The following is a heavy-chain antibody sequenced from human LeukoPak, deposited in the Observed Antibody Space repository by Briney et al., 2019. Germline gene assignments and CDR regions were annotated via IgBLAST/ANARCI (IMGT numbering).Heavy chain of an antibody. CDR2: VYYSGDMYYIGST. V-gene: IGHV4-31*11. CDR3: ARGRDGYNYGSDY. J-gene: IGHJ4*02. D-gene: IGHD5-24*01. Sequence: SETLSLTCAVSGGSINSGDYYWSWIRQYPGKGLEWIGDVYYSGDMYYIGSTSYNPSLKSRVTISVDTSKNQFSLKLSSVTAADTAVYYCARGRDGYNYGSDYWGQGTLVTVSS. CDR1: GGSINSGDYY.